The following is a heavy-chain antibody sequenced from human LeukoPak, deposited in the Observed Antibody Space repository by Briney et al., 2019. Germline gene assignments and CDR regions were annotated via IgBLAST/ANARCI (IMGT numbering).Heavy chain of an antibody. J-gene: IGHJ6*03. Sequence: SVKVSCKASGGTFSSSVISWVRQAPGQGLEWMGGIIPIFGTANYAQKFQGRVTITADKSTSTAYMELSSLRSEDTAVYYCASPYYYDSSGYSIYYMDVWGKGTTVTVSS. V-gene: IGHV1-69*06. D-gene: IGHD3-22*01. CDR1: GGTFSSSV. CDR3: ASPYYYDSSGYSIYYMDV. CDR2: IIPIFGTA.